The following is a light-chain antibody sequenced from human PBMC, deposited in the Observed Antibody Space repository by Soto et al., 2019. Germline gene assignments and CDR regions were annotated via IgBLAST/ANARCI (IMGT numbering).Light chain of an antibody. CDR2: GAS. V-gene: IGKV3-15*01. Sequence: EIVMTQSPATLSVSPGERATLSCSARQSVSSNLAWYQQKPGQAPRLLIYGASTRATGIPARFSGSGSGTEFTLTISSLQSEDFAVYYCQQYNNWPSITFGQGTRLEIK. CDR1: QSVSSN. CDR3: QQYNNWPSIT. J-gene: IGKJ5*01.